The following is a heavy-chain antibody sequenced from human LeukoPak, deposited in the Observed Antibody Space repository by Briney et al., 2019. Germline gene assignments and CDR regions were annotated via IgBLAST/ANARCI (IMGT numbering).Heavy chain of an antibody. D-gene: IGHD3-3*01. CDR2: IGRSSQHI. CDR1: GFTLSLYS. V-gene: IGHV3-21*01. J-gene: IGHJ6*03. Sequence: TGGSLRLSCTASGFTLSLYSMHWVRQAPGKGLEWASSIGRSSQHIYYGDSVRGRFTISRDNAKNSLYLDMNSPRAEDTAVYYCARDASNIDFAPYFYYMDVWGKGTTVTVSS. CDR3: ARDASNIDFAPYFYYMDV.